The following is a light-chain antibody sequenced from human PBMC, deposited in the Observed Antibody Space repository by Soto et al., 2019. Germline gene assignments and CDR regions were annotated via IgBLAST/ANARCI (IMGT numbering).Light chain of an antibody. CDR3: QQYSDWPLT. J-gene: IGKJ4*01. Sequence: EIVLTQSPVTLSVFPGERATVSCRASQSVSSNLAWYQQKPGKAPRLVIYDASTRATGIPARFSGSGSGTEFILSISSLQSEDFAVYYCQQYSDWPLTFGGGTKVDIK. V-gene: IGKV3-15*01. CDR2: DAS. CDR1: QSVSSN.